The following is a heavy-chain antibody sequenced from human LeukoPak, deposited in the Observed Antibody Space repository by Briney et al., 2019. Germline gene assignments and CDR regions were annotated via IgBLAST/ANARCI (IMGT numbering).Heavy chain of an antibody. J-gene: IGHJ4*02. V-gene: IGHV3-7*01. D-gene: IGHD1-7*01. CDR1: EFTFSNYW. CDR2: IKQDGSEK. CDR3: ARGTGTTDY. Sequence: GGSLRLSCAASEFTFSNYWMNWVRQAPGKGLEWVANIKQDGSEKYYVDSVKGRFTISRDNAKSSLYLQMNSLRAEDTAVYYCARGTGTTDYWGQGTLVTVSS.